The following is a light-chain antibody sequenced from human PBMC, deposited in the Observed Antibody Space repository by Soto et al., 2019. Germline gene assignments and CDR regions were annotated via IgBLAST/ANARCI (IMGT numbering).Light chain of an antibody. Sequence: DIVMTQSPDSLAVSLGERATINCKSSQSVLYSSKNKNYLAWYQQRPGQPPKLLIYWASTRESGVPERFSGSWSGTDFTITITSLQAEDVAVYYCQQYESTPPTFGQGTKLDIK. CDR2: WAS. CDR1: QSVLYSSKNKNY. J-gene: IGKJ2*01. V-gene: IGKV4-1*01. CDR3: QQYESTPPT.